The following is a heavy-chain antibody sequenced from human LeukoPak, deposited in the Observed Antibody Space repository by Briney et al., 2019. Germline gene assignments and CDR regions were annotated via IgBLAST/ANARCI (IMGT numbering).Heavy chain of an antibody. CDR1: GGSFSGYY. CDR2: INHSGST. D-gene: IGHD3-3*01. V-gene: IGHV4-34*01. J-gene: IGHJ4*02. CDR3: ARGRGYYDFWSGPYYFDY. Sequence: SETLSLTCAVYGGSFSGYYWSWIRQPPGKGLEWIGEINHSGSTNYNPSLKSRVTISVDTSKNQFSLKLSSVTAADTAVYYCARGRGYYDFWSGPYYFDYWGQGTLVTVSS.